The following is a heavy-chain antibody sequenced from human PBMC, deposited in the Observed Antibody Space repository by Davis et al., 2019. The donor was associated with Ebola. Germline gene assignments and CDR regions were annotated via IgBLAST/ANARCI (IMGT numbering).Heavy chain of an antibody. V-gene: IGHV4-59*01. Sequence: MPSETLSLTCAVSGGSISGYYWSWIRQPPGKGLKWIGNLYHGGGTNYSPSLKSRLTISVDTSKNHFSLKLSSVTAADTAVYYCARDSRWLVPGTYYYYGMDVWGQGTTVTVSS. CDR2: LYHGGGT. J-gene: IGHJ6*02. CDR1: GGSISGYY. D-gene: IGHD6-19*01. CDR3: ARDSRWLVPGTYYYYGMDV.